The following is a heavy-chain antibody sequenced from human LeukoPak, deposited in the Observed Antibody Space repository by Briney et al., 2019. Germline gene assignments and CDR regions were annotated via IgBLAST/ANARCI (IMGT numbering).Heavy chain of an antibody. V-gene: IGHV4-30-2*01. CDR2: IYHSGST. CDR3: ARTRGAPTPYYYMDV. J-gene: IGHJ6*03. Sequence: SETLSLTCTVSGGSISGGGYYWSWIRQPPGKGLEWIGYIYHSGSTYYNPSLKSRVTISVDRSKNQFSLKLSSVTAADTAVYYCARTRGAPTPYYYMDVWGKGTTVTVSS. CDR1: GGSISGGGYY. D-gene: IGHD1-26*01.